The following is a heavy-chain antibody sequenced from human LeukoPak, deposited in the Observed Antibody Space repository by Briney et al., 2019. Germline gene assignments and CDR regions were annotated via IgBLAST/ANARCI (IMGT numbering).Heavy chain of an antibody. CDR1: GFTFSSYS. V-gene: IGHV3-48*01. Sequence: GGSLRLSCAASGFTFSSYSMNWVRQAPGKGLEWVSYISSSSRTIYYADSVKGRFTISRGNAKSSPYLQMNSLRGEDTAVYYCADGDFDYWGQGTLVTVSS. CDR2: ISSSSRTI. D-gene: IGHD4-17*01. J-gene: IGHJ4*02. CDR3: ADGDFDY.